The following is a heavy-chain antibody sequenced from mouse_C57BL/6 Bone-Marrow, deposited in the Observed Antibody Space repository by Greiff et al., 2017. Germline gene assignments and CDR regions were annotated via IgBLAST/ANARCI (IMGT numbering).Heavy chain of an antibody. D-gene: IGHD2-2*01. CDR1: GFTFSDYG. V-gene: IGHV5-17*01. CDR3: ARRLPYCFDY. J-gene: IGHJ2*01. CDR2: ISSGSSTI. Sequence: EVMLVESGGGLVKPGGSLKLSCAASGFTFSDYGMHWVRQAPEKGLEWVAYISSGSSTIYYADTVKGRFTISRDNAKNTLFLQMTSLRSEDTAMYYGARRLPYCFDYWGQGTTLTVSA.